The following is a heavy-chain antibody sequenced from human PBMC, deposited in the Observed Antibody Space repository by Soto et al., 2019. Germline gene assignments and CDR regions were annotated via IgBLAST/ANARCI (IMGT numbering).Heavy chain of an antibody. D-gene: IGHD3-3*01. CDR2: IYYSGST. CDR1: GGSISSSSYY. J-gene: IGHJ5*02. V-gene: IGHV4-39*01. Sequence: PSETLSLTCTVSGGSISSSSYYWGWIRQPPGKGLEWIGSIYYSGSTYYNPSLKSRVTISVDTSKNQFSLKLSSVTAADTAVYYCARQNTGANYDFWSGYTDNWFDPWGQGTLVTVSS. CDR3: ARQNTGANYDFWSGYTDNWFDP.